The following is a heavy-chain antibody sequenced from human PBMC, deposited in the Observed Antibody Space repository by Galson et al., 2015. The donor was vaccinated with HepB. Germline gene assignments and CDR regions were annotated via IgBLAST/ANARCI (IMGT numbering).Heavy chain of an antibody. J-gene: IGHJ4*02. D-gene: IGHD4-17*01. CDR2: ITGSGGST. CDR3: VDLGYGDHGDH. Sequence: SLRLSCAASGLIFRNFAMSWVRQASGKGLEWVSGITGSGGSTYYADSVKGRFTISRDNSKGTLYLQMNSLRAEDTAIYYCVDLGYGDHGDHWGQGVLVTVSS. CDR1: GLIFRNFA. V-gene: IGHV3-23*01.